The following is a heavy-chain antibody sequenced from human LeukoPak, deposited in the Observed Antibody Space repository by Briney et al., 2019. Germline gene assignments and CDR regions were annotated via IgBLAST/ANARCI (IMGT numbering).Heavy chain of an antibody. CDR3: TRENRHSSGWYGAFDI. V-gene: IGHV3-15*01. CDR2: IKSKTDGGTA. D-gene: IGHD6-19*01. Sequence: GGSLRLSCAASVFSFSNAWMDWGRRAPGKGLEWVGRIKSKTDGGTAHYAAPVKGRFTISRDDSRNTLYLQMNSLKTEDTAVYYCTRENRHSSGWYGAFDIWGQGTMVTVSS. CDR1: VFSFSNAW. J-gene: IGHJ3*02.